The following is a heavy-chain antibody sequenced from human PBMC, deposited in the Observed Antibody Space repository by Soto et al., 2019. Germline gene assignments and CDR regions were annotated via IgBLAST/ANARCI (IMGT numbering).Heavy chain of an antibody. CDR2: IIPILGIA. Sequence: ASVKVSCKASGGTFSSYTISWVRQAPGQGLEWMGRIIPILGIANYAQKLQGRVTITADKSTSTAYMELSSLRSEDTAVYYCARTCSGGWAFDIWGQGKMVTVSS. CDR3: ARTCSGGWAFDI. CDR1: GGTFSSYT. V-gene: IGHV1-69*02. D-gene: IGHD2-15*01. J-gene: IGHJ3*02.